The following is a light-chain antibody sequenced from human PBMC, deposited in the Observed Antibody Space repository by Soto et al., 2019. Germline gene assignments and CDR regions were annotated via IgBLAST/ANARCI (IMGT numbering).Light chain of an antibody. CDR2: EVS. J-gene: IGLJ2*01. Sequence: QSALTQPPSASGSPGQLVTISCTGTSSDVGGYNYVSWYQQHPGKAPKLMIYEVSKRPSGVPDRFSGSKSGNTASLTVSGLQAEDEADYYCSSYAGSTLGVFGGGTKLTVL. V-gene: IGLV2-8*01. CDR1: SSDVGGYNY. CDR3: SSYAGSTLGV.